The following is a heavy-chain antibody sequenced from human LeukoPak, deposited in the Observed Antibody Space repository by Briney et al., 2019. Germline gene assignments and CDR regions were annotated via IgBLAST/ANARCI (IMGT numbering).Heavy chain of an antibody. D-gene: IGHD3-10*01. CDR3: ASSGGFGEFYYYGMDV. V-gene: IGHV3-30*03. J-gene: IGHJ6*04. Sequence: GRSLRLSCAASGFTFSSYGMHWVRQAPGKGLEWVAVISYDGSNKYYADSVKGRFTISGDNSKNTLYLQMNSLRAEDTAVYYCASSGGFGEFYYYGMDVWGKGTTVTVSS. CDR2: ISYDGSNK. CDR1: GFTFSSYG.